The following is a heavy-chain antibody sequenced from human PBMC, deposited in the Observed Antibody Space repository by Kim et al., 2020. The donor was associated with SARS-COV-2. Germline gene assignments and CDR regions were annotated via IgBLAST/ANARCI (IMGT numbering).Heavy chain of an antibody. CDR3: ARDRWFGELVPFFDY. V-gene: IGHV3-33*01. D-gene: IGHD3-10*01. CDR2: IWYDGSNK. Sequence: GGSLRLSCAASGFTFSSYGMHWVRQAPGKGLEWVAVIWYDGSNKYYADSVKGRFTISRDNSKNTLYLQMNGLRAEDTAVYYCARDRWFGELVPFFDYWGQGTLVTVSS. J-gene: IGHJ4*02. CDR1: GFTFSSYG.